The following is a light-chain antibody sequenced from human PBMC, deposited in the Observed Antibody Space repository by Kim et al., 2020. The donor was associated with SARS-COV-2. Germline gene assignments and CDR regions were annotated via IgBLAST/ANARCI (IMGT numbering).Light chain of an antibody. CDR2: GRD. CDR1: SLRSYY. CDR3: NSRDSSGNHWV. Sequence: ALGPTGRITCQGNSLRSYYASWYQQKPGQAPVLVIYGRDNRPSGIPDRFSATSAGNTASLTITGSQAEDEADYYGNSRDSSGNHWVFGGGTQLTVL. V-gene: IGLV3-19*01. J-gene: IGLJ3*02.